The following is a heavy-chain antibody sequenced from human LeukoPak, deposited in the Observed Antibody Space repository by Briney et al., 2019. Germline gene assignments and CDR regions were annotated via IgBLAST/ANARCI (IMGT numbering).Heavy chain of an antibody. CDR1: GGSISGYY. CDR3: ARAPPYDYVWGSYRYQEGYYMDV. J-gene: IGHJ6*03. Sequence: PSETLSLTCTVSGGSISGYYWSWIRQPPGKGLQWIGYIYYSGSTNYNPSLKSRVTISVDTSKHQFSLKLSSVTAADTAVYYCARAPPYDYVWGSYRYQEGYYMDVWGKGTTVTVSS. CDR2: IYYSGST. V-gene: IGHV4-59*01. D-gene: IGHD3-16*02.